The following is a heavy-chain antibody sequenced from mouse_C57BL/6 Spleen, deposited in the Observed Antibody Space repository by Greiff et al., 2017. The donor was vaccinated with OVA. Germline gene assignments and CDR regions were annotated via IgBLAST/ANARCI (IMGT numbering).Heavy chain of an antibody. D-gene: IGHD1-1*01. CDR2: ISYDGSN. CDR1: GYSITSGYY. J-gene: IGHJ3*01. Sequence: EVHLVESGPGLVKPSQSLSLTCSVTGYSITSGYYWNWIRQFPGNKLEWMGYISYDGSNNYNPSLKNRISITRDTSKNQFFLKLNSVTTEDTATYYCARGGYYGSSRAYWGQGTLVTVSA. CDR3: ARGGYYGSSRAY. V-gene: IGHV3-6*01.